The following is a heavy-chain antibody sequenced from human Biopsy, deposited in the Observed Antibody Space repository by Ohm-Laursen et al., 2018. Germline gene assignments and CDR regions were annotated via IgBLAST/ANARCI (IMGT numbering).Heavy chain of an antibody. CDR2: TYYRSQWHS. V-gene: IGHV6-1*01. CDR3: ARETPTGIPFNWFDP. CDR1: GDSVSNKDAA. D-gene: IGHD1-1*01. Sequence: QTLSLTYAISGDSVSNKDAAWNWIRRSPSRGLEWLGRTYYRSQWHSDYAVFVRSRITIKSDTSRNQFSLQLNSVTPDDTAVYFCARETPTGIPFNWFDPWGQGTLVTVSS. J-gene: IGHJ5*02.